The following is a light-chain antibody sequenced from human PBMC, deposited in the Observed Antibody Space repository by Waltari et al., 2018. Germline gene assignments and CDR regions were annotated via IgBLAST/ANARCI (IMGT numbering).Light chain of an antibody. CDR3: QQYGSSPRFT. CDR1: QMVSSSY. J-gene: IGKJ3*01. CDR2: GAS. V-gene: IGKV3-20*01. Sequence: EIVLTQSPGTLSLSPGERATLSSRARQMVSSSYLAWDQQKPGQAPRLLIYGASSRATGIPDRFSGSGSGTDFTLTISRLEPEDFAVYYCQQYGSSPRFTFGPGTKVDIK.